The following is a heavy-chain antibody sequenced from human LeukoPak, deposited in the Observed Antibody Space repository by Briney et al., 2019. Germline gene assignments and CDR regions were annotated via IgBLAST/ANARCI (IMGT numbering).Heavy chain of an antibody. D-gene: IGHD5-18*01. J-gene: IGHJ4*02. CDR1: GYTFTSYY. CDR2: INPGGGST. Sequence: ASVKVSCKASGYTFTSYYMHWVRQAPGQGLEWMGIINPGGGSTSYAQKFQGRVTMTRDMSTSTVYMELSSLRSEDTAVYYCAREGGWDTAMVTNPGYWGQGTLVTVSS. CDR3: AREGGWDTAMVTNPGY. V-gene: IGHV1-46*01.